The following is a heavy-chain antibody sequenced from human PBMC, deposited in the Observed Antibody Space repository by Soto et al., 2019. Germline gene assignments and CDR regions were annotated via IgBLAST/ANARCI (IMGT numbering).Heavy chain of an antibody. J-gene: IGHJ5*02. CDR3: ARPIGIAAADNWFDP. D-gene: IGHD6-13*01. V-gene: IGHV4-39*01. Sequence: WVRQAPGQGLEWMGWSTYYNPSLKSRVTISVDTSKNQFSLKLSSVTAADTAVYYCARPIGIAAADNWFDPWGQGTLVTVSS. CDR2: ST.